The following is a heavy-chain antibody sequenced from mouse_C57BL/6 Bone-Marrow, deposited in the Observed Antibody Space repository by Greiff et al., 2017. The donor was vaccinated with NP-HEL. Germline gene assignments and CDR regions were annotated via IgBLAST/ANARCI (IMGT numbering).Heavy chain of an antibody. J-gene: IGHJ4*01. D-gene: IGHD1-1*01. Sequence: QVQLQQSGPELVKPGASVKISCKASGYAFSSSWMNWVKQRPGKGLEWIGRIYPGDGDTNYNGKFKGKATLTADKSSSTAYMQLSSLTSEGSAVYFCARDGRNYWGQGTSVTVSS. CDR2: IYPGDGDT. CDR3: ARDGRNY. V-gene: IGHV1-82*01. CDR1: GYAFSSSW.